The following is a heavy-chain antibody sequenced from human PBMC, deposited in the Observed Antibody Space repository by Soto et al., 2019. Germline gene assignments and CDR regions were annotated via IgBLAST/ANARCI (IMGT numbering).Heavy chain of an antibody. CDR2: IIPIFGTA. V-gene: IGHV1-69*13. J-gene: IGHJ4*02. D-gene: IGHD3-10*01. CDR3: ARGRELTVYYFDY. CDR1: GGTFSSYA. Sequence: SVKVSCKASGGTFSSYAISWVRRAPGQGLEWMGGIIPIFGTANYAQKFQGRVTITADESTSTAYMELSSLRSEDTAVYYCARGRELTVYYFDYWGQGTLVTVSS.